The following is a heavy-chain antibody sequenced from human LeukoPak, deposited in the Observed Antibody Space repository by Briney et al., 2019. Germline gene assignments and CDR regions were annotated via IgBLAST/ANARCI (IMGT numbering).Heavy chain of an antibody. V-gene: IGHV4-4*07. CDR3: ARHAGGIAAAGTRPFDY. CDR2: INTSGTS. D-gene: IGHD6-13*01. Sequence: PSETLSLTCNVSGGSISSYYWSWIRQPAGKGLEWIGRINTSGTSNYNPSLRSRVTMSVDTSKSQFSLNLTSVTAADTAVYYCARHAGGIAAAGTRPFDYWGQGTLVTVSS. J-gene: IGHJ4*02. CDR1: GGSISSYY.